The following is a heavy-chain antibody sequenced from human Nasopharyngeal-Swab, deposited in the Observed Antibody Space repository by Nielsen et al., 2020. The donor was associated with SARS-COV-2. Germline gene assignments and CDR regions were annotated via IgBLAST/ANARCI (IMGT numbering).Heavy chain of an antibody. J-gene: IGHJ3*02. V-gene: IGHV3-21*01. CDR1: GFTFTGYS. CDR3: AREGGDSYGSGGAFDI. D-gene: IGHD5-18*01. Sequence: GESLKISCAASGFTFTGYSMNWVRQAPGKGPEWVSSINGGSNYIYYADSLKGRFTISRDNAKNSLYLQMNRLRPEDTAVYYCAREGGDSYGSGGAFDIWGQGTMVTVSS. CDR2: INGGSNYI.